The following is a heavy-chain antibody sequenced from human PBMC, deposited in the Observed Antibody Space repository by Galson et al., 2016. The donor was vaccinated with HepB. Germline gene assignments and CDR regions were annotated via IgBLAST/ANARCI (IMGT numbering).Heavy chain of an antibody. V-gene: IGHV4-31*03. Sequence: TLSLTCTVSGVSISSGGYYWSYIRQHPEKGLEWIGYIYYSGSTYYNPPLQRRVTMSVDTSSNQFSPKLRSVTAADTAVYYCARGVEKDYYGSGSPFFDFWGQGTLATVSS. J-gene: IGHJ4*02. D-gene: IGHD3-10*01. CDR1: GVSISSGGYY. CDR3: ARGVEKDYYGSGSPFFDF. CDR2: IYYSGST.